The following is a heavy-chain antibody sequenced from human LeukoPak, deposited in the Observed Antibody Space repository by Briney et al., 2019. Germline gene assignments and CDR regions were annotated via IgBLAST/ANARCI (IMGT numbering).Heavy chain of an antibody. V-gene: IGHV1-69*05. Sequence: ASVKVSCKDSGGTFSNYVISWVRQAPGQGLEWMGGIIPFLDTANYAQKFQGRVTMTTDESTSTAYMELSSLRSEDTAVYYCARGIYYYYYMDVWGKGTTVTVSS. D-gene: IGHD2-21*01. CDR1: GGTFSNYV. CDR3: ARGIYYYYYMDV. J-gene: IGHJ6*03. CDR2: IIPFLDTA.